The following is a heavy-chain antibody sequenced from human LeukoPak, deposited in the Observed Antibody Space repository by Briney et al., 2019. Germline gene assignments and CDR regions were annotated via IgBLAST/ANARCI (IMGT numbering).Heavy chain of an antibody. J-gene: IGHJ4*02. V-gene: IGHV4-38-2*02. Sequence: TSETLSLTCTVSGDSVTHDFFWDWVRQPPGKELEWIGSFCLGRDTYYRPSLKSRVTISVDTSKNQFSLNLNSVTAADTAVYYCARWASISREPGGFFDHWGQGTLVTVSS. CDR3: ARWASISREPGGFFDH. D-gene: IGHD1-14*01. CDR1: GDSVTHDFF. CDR2: FCLGRDT.